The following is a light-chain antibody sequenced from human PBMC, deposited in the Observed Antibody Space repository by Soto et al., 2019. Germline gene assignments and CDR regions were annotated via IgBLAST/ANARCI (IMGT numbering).Light chain of an antibody. CDR1: SSNIGAGYD. J-gene: IGLJ1*01. Sequence: QSVLTQPPSVSGAPGQRVTISCTGSSSNIGAGYDVHWYQQLPGTAPKLLIYSNSNRPSGVPDRFSGSKSGTSASLAIPGLQAEDEADYYCQSYDSSLSALYVFGTGTKVTVL. V-gene: IGLV1-40*01. CDR3: QSYDSSLSALYV. CDR2: SNS.